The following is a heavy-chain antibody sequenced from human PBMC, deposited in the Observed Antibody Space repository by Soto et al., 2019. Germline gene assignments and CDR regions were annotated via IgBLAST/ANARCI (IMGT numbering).Heavy chain of an antibody. V-gene: IGHV3-30*18. J-gene: IGHJ4*02. D-gene: IGHD3-10*01. CDR2: ISYDGSNK. CDR1: GFTFSSYG. CDR3: AKVLWFGELLGVAPDY. Sequence: GGSLRLSCAASGFTFSSYGMHWVRQAPGKGLEWVAVISYDGSNKYYADSVKGRFTISRDNSKNTLYLQMNSLRAEDTAVYYCAKVLWFGELLGVAPDYWGQGTLVTVSS.